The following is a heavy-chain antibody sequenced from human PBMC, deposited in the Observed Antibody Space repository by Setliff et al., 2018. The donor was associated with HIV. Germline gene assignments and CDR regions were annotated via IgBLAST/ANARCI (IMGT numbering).Heavy chain of an antibody. CDR1: GHFISDGYY. D-gene: IGHD3-16*01. J-gene: IGHJ5*02. CDR3: AKHDFGEGSCFDP. Sequence: SETLSLTCTVSGHFISDGYYWGWIRQPPGKGLEWIGSVYHSGKTYYNPSLKSRVTMSADTSKNQISLMLRPMTAADTAVYYCAKHDFGEGSCFDPWGQGSLVTVSS. V-gene: IGHV4-38-2*02. CDR2: VYHSGKT.